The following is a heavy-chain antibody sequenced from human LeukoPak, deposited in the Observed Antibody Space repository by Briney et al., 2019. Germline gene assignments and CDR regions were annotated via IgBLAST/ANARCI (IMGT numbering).Heavy chain of an antibody. J-gene: IGHJ4*02. Sequence: SETLSLTCTVSGGSISSSSYYWGWIRQPPGTGLEWIGSIYYSGTTNYNPSLKSRVTISVDTPKNQFSLKLSSVTAADTAVYYCARQINYYDSSGYLFGGQGTLVTVSS. V-gene: IGHV4-39*01. D-gene: IGHD3-22*01. CDR2: IYYSGTT. CDR1: GGSISSSSYY. CDR3: ARQINYYDSSGYLF.